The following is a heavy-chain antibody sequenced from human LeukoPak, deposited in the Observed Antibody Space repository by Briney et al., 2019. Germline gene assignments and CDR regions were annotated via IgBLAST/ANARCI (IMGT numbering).Heavy chain of an antibody. J-gene: IGHJ4*02. D-gene: IGHD2-15*01. CDR3: ARGLDCSGVRCFRYYLAI. CDR2: INHSGKT. V-gene: IGHV4-34*01. Sequence: WETLSLICAVYGGPFSGYYKSRIRQPPGNGVEWIDEINHSGKTNYNHRLNSRVSIALETYKNQFSLKLTSATAAHTAVYYCARGLDCSGVRCFRYYLAIWGEGTLATVS. CDR1: GGPFSGYY.